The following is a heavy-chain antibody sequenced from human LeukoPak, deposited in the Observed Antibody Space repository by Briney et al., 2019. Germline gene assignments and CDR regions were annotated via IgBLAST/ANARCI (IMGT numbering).Heavy chain of an antibody. D-gene: IGHD4-23*01. Sequence: GGSLRLSCAASGFTFSSYEMNWVRQAPGKGLEWVSYISSSGRAIYYADPVKGRFTISRDNAKNSLYLQMNSLRAEDTAVYYCARGRGDYGGNYQTFDYWGQGTLVTVSS. CDR2: ISSSGRAI. J-gene: IGHJ4*02. CDR1: GFTFSSYE. V-gene: IGHV3-48*03. CDR3: ARGRGDYGGNYQTFDY.